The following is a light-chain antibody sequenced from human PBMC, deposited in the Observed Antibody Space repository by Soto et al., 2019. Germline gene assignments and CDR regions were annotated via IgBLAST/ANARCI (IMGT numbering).Light chain of an antibody. CDR2: DAS. CDR3: QQSNDWRSIT. Sequence: EIVMTHSPATLSVSPWEIATLCCRASQSVGGNLAWYQQRPGQAPRLLIFDASTRATGIPARFSGSGSGTEFTLSISSLQSEDFEVYYCQQSNDWRSITFGQGTRLEIK. V-gene: IGKV3-15*01. CDR1: QSVGGN. J-gene: IGKJ5*01.